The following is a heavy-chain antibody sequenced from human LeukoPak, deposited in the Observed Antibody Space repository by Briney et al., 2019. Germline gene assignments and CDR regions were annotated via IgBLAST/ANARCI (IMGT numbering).Heavy chain of an antibody. CDR2: ISGSGGST. J-gene: IGHJ4*02. CDR3: ARALDHHFDY. CDR1: GFTVSSNY. V-gene: IGHV3-23*01. D-gene: IGHD1-14*01. Sequence: GGSLRLSCAASGFTVSSNYMSWVRQAPEKGLEWVSAISGSGGSTYYADSVKGRFTISRDNSKNTLYLQMNSLRAEDTAVYYCARALDHHFDYWGQGTLVTVSS.